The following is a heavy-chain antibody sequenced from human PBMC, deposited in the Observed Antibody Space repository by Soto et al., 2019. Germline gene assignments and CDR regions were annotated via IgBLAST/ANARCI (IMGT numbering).Heavy chain of an antibody. D-gene: IGHD5-12*01. CDR1: GDSVSSNSAA. J-gene: IGHJ5*02. V-gene: IGHV6-1*01. CDR2: TYYRSKWYS. Sequence: PSQTLSLTCAISGDSVSSNSAAWNWVRQSPSRGLEWLGRTYYRSKWYSVYAVSVKSRITIKTDTSKNQFSLQLNSVTPEDTAVYYCAKGDNLGPKTGYAFDPWGQGIMVTVSS. CDR3: AKGDNLGPKTGYAFDP.